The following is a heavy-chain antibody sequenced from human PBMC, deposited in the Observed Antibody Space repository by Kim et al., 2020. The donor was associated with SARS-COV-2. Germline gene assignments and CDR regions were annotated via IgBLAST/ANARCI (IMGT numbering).Heavy chain of an antibody. D-gene: IGHD6-19*01. Sequence: GGSLRLSCAGSVFTFSSYGIHWVRQAPGKGLEWVAVISFDGKLAYYAESVKGRFTISRDNSKNTLYQQMNNLRPEETAAYYCAKEIRTRAGPWIFDIWGQGTMVTVSS. J-gene: IGHJ3*02. V-gene: IGHV3-30*18. CDR1: VFTFSSYG. CDR3: AKEIRTRAGPWIFDI. CDR2: ISFDGKLA.